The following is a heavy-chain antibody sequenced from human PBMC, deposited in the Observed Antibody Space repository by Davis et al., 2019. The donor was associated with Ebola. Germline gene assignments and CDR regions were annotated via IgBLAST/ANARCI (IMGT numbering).Heavy chain of an antibody. CDR2: ISSSGSTI. J-gene: IGHJ6*02. CDR1: GFTFSDYY. CDR3: AREVPYGSGYYYYYGMDV. V-gene: IGHV3-11*01. Sequence: GGSLRLSCAASGFTFSDYYMSWIRQAPGKGLEWVSYISSSGSTIYYADSVKGRFTISRDNAKNSLYLQMNSLRAEDTAVYYCAREVPYGSGYYYYYGMDVWGQGTTVTVSS. D-gene: IGHD3-10*01.